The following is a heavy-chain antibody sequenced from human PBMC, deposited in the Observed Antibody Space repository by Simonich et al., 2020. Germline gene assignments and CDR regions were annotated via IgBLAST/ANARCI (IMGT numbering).Heavy chain of an antibody. Sequence: EVQLVESGGGLVQPGGSLRLSCAASGFTFSSYWMSWVRQAPGKGQEWVANIKQEGREKNYVDSVKGRFNIARDNAKNSLYLQMNSLRAEDTAVYYCAREREVYGSGSYYNYWGQGTLVTVSS. V-gene: IGHV3-7*01. D-gene: IGHD3-10*01. CDR3: AREREVYGSGSYYNY. CDR2: IKQEGREK. CDR1: GFTFSSYW. J-gene: IGHJ4*02.